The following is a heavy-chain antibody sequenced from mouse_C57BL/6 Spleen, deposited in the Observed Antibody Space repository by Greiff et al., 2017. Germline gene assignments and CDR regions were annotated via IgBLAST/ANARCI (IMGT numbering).Heavy chain of an antibody. CDR3: ARDGDSSGQGFAY. CDR1: GYTFTSYW. D-gene: IGHD3-2*02. CDR2: INPSSGYT. V-gene: IGHV1-7*01. Sequence: QVQLQQSGAELAKPGASVKLSCKASGYTFTSYWMHWVKQRPGQGLEWIGYINPSSGYTKYNQKFKDKATLTADKSSSTAYMQLSSLTYEDSAVYDCARDGDSSGQGFAYWGQGTLVTVSA. J-gene: IGHJ3*01.